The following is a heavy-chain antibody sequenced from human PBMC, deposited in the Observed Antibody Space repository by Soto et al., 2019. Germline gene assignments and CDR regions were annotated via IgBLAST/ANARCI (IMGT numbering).Heavy chain of an antibody. V-gene: IGHV1-18*01. J-gene: IGHJ2*01. CDR2: ISASTINT. CDR3: VRCYCSVCICYACWHFDL. Sequence: QVQLVQSGGEVKKPGASVKVSCQASGYTLSDYAISWVRQAPGQGLERMGWISASTINTDQAQNFQGRGIMTLATSTPPADTELSSMRSDDTAVYYCVRCYCSVCICYACWHFDLWVRGTMVTVSS. CDR1: GYTLSDYA. D-gene: IGHD2-15*01.